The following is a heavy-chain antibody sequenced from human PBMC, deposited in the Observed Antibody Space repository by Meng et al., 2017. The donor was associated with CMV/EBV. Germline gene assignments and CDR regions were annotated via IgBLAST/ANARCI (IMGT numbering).Heavy chain of an antibody. Sequence: GSLRLSCTVSGGSISSSSYYWGWIRQPPGKGLEWIGSIYYSGSTYHNPSLKSRVTISVDTSKNQFSLKLSSVTAADTAVYYCAISERAYYDILTGYYNVAFDIWGQGTMVTVSS. D-gene: IGHD3-9*01. J-gene: IGHJ3*02. CDR2: IYYSGST. V-gene: IGHV4-39*07. CDR1: GGSISSSSYY. CDR3: AISERAYYDILTGYYNVAFDI.